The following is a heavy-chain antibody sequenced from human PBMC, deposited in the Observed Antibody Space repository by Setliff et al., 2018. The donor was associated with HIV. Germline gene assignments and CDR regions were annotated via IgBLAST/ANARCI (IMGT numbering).Heavy chain of an antibody. J-gene: IGHJ3*02. Sequence: SETLSLTCGVSGYSISSGYYWGWIRQPPGEGLEWIGNIHHSGSRYSNPSLKSRVTISIDTSKNQFSVKLSSVTAADTAMYYCARRWGDILNGPDAFDIWGQGTRVTVSS. V-gene: IGHV4-38-2*01. CDR2: IHHSGSR. D-gene: IGHD3-9*01. CDR1: GYSISSGYY. CDR3: ARRWGDILNGPDAFDI.